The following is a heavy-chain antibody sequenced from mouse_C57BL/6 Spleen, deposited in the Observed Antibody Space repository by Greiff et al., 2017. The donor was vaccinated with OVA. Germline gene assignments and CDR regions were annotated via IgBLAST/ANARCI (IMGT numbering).Heavy chain of an antibody. CDR2: IWSGGST. CDR1: GFSLTSYG. D-gene: IGHD2-4*01. V-gene: IGHV2-2*01. Sequence: VQVVESGPGLVQPSQSLSITCTVSGFSLTSYGVHWVRQSPGKGLEWLGVIWSGGSTDYNAAFISRLSISKDNSKSQVFFKMNSLQADDTAIYCCARRGIRGYFDVWGTGTTVTVSS. CDR3: ARRGIRGYFDV. J-gene: IGHJ1*03.